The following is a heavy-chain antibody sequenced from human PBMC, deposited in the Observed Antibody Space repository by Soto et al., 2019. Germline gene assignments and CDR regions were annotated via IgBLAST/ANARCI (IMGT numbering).Heavy chain of an antibody. CDR1: GYTFTSYG. CDR3: ARSRLYSSSSNYYYYGMDV. J-gene: IGHJ6*02. CDR2: ISVYNGNT. Sequence: ASVKVSCKASGYTFTSYGISWVRQAPGQGLEWMGWISVYNGNTNYAQKLQGRVTMTTDTSTSTAYMELRGLRSDDTAVYYCARSRLYSSSSNYYYYGMDVWGQGTTVTVSS. V-gene: IGHV1-18*04. D-gene: IGHD6-6*01.